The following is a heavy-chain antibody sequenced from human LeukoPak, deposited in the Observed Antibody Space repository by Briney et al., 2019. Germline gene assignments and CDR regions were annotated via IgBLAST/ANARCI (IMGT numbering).Heavy chain of an antibody. CDR2: IYHSGST. CDR1: GGSISSGGYS. V-gene: IGHV4-30-2*01. Sequence: SETLSLTCAVSGGSISSGGYSWSWIRQPPGKGLEWIGYIYHSGSTNYNPSLKSRVTISVDTSKNQFSLKLSSVTAADTAVYYCARVLSYWYYMDVWGKGTTVTVSS. J-gene: IGHJ6*03. CDR3: ARVLSYWYYMDV. D-gene: IGHD3-10*01.